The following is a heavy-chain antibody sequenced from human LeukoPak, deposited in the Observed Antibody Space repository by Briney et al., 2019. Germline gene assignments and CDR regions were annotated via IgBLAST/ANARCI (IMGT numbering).Heavy chain of an antibody. Sequence: GGSLRLSCAASGFSFDDYGMSWVRQAPGKGLEWVSGIYWNGAGAAYADSVKGRFAISRDSAKNSVYLQMNSLRADDTAVYYRASVDYYGSGSQSRWGQGTLVTVSS. D-gene: IGHD3-10*01. CDR2: IYWNGAGA. V-gene: IGHV3-20*04. J-gene: IGHJ4*02. CDR3: ASVDYYGSGSQSR. CDR1: GFSFDDYG.